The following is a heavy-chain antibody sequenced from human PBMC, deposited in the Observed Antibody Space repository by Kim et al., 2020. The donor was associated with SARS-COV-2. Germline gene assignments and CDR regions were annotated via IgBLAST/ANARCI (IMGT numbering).Heavy chain of an antibody. D-gene: IGHD3-10*02. CDR1: GFTFSSFW. CDR3: ARDVRGRSSY. CDR2: IKEDGGQR. J-gene: IGHJ4*02. V-gene: IGHV3-7*03. Sequence: GGSLRLSCAASGFTFSSFWMTWVRQAPGKGLEWVASIKEDGGQRYYVDSVKGRFTISGDKSKNSLFLQMNILRAEDTALYYCARDVRGRSSYWGQGTLVT.